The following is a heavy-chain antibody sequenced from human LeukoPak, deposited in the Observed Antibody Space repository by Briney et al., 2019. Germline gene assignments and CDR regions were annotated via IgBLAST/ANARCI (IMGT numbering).Heavy chain of an antibody. Sequence: SETLSLTCTVSGGSISSSSYYWGWIRQPPGKGLEWIGSIYYSGSTYYNPSPKSRVTISVDTSKNQFSLKLSSVTAADTAVYYCARNRVVRGVTAGGDYWGQGTLVTVSS. CDR1: GGSISSSSYY. V-gene: IGHV4-39*01. CDR2: IYYSGST. CDR3: ARNRVVRGVTAGGDY. J-gene: IGHJ4*02. D-gene: IGHD3-10*01.